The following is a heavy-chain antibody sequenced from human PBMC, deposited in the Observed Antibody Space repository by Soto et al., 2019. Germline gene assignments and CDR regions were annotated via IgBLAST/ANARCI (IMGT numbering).Heavy chain of an antibody. Sequence: PGGSLRLSCTGSGFTFSSSTMTWVRQGPGKGLEWVSSISSSSSYRYFADSLKGRFTISRDNAKNSLYLQMNSLRAEDTAVYYCARDIGEMSAVWGQGTQVTVSS. CDR1: GFTFSSST. J-gene: IGHJ4*02. V-gene: IGHV3-21*06. CDR2: ISSSSSYR. CDR3: ARDIGEMSAV. D-gene: IGHD3-10*01.